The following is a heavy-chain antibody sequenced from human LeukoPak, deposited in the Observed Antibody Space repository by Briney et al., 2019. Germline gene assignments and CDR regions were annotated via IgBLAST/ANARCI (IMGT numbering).Heavy chain of an antibody. V-gene: IGHV4-30-4*01. CDR3: ARAGPITQIDY. CDR1: GGSISSGDYY. D-gene: IGHD3-10*01. CDR2: IYYGGST. Sequence: SETLSLTCTVSGGSISSGDYYWSWIRQPPGKGLEWIGYIYYGGSTYYNPSLKSRVTISVDTSKNQFSLKLSSVTAADTAVYYCARAGPITQIDYWGQGTLVTVSS. J-gene: IGHJ4*02.